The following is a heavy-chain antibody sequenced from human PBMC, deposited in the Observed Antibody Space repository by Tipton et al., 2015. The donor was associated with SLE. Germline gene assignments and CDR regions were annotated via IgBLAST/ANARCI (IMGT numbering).Heavy chain of an antibody. V-gene: IGHV4-59*01. CDR3: ARWAAPAVNFDY. CDR1: GGSISSYY. Sequence: TLSLTCTVSGGSISSYYWSWIRQPPGKGLEWIGYIYYSGSTNYNPSLKSRVTISVDTSKNQFSLKLSSVTAAGTAVYYCARWAAPAVNFDYWGQGTLVAVPS. J-gene: IGHJ4*02. D-gene: IGHD2-15*01. CDR2: IYYSGST.